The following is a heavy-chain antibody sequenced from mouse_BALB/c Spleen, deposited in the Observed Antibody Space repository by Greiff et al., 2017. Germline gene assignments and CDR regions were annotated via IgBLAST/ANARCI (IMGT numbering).Heavy chain of an antibody. D-gene: IGHD4-1*01. CDR1: GFTFSSYG. CDR2: ISSGGSYT. V-gene: IGHV5-6*01. J-gene: IGHJ2*01. Sequence: EVKVVESGGDLVKPGGSLKLSCAASGFTFSSYGMSWVRQTPDKRLEWVATISSGGSYTYYPDSVKGRFTISRDNAKNTLYLQMSSLKSEDTAMYYCARRSTGTDYWGQGTTLTVSS. CDR3: ARRSTGTDY.